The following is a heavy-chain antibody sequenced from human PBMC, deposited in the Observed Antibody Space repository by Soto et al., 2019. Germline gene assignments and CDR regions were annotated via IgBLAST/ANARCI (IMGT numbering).Heavy chain of an antibody. CDR3: AKDRAGGASSGWYRGGYFDY. Sequence: GGSLRLSCAASGFTFSSYAMSWVRQAPGKGLEWVSAISGSGGSTYYADSVKGRFTISRDNSKNTLYLQMNSLRAEDTAVYYCAKDRAGGASSGWYRGGYFDYWGQGTLVTVSS. CDR1: GFTFSSYA. CDR2: ISGSGGST. J-gene: IGHJ4*02. V-gene: IGHV3-23*01. D-gene: IGHD6-19*01.